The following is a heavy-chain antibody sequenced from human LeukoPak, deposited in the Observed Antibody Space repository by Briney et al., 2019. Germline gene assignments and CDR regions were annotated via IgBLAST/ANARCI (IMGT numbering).Heavy chain of an antibody. D-gene: IGHD6-6*01. CDR2: IYHSGST. Sequence: SETLSLTCAVSGGSISSGGYSWSWIRQPPGKGLEWIGYIYHSGSTYYNPSLKSRVTISVDRSKNQFSLKLSSVTAADTAVYYCARVGIAARHFDYWGQGTLVTVSS. J-gene: IGHJ4*02. CDR1: GGSISSGGYS. CDR3: ARVGIAARHFDY. V-gene: IGHV4-30-2*01.